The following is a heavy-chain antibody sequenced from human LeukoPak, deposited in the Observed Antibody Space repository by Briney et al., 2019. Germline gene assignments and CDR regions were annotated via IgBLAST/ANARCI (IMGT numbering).Heavy chain of an antibody. CDR2: INPNSGGT. D-gene: IGHD3-22*01. Sequence: GASVKVSCKASGYTFTGYYMHWVRQAPGQGLEWVGWINPNSGGTNYARKFQGRVTMTRDTSISTAYMELSRLRSDDTAVYYCARDMGYYYDSSGYTFDYWGQGTLVTVSS. V-gene: IGHV1-2*02. J-gene: IGHJ4*02. CDR3: ARDMGYYYDSSGYTFDY. CDR1: GYTFTGYY.